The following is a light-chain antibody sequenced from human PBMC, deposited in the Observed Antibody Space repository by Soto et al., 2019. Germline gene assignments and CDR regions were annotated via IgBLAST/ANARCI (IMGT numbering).Light chain of an antibody. CDR1: QRVSSGY. CDR3: QQYGSSPPSST. Sequence: EVVLTQSPGTLSLSPGERATLSCRASQRVSSGYLAWYQQKPGQAPRLLIYGASSRATGIPDRFSGRGSGTDFTLTISRLEPEDFALYYCQQYGSSPPSSTFGQGTRLEIK. CDR2: GAS. V-gene: IGKV3-20*01. J-gene: IGKJ5*01.